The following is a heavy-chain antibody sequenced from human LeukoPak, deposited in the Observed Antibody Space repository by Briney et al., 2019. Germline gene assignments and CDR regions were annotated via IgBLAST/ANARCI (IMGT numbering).Heavy chain of an antibody. Sequence: PGRSLRLSCAASGFTFSSYGMHWVRQAPGKGLEWVAVIWYDGSNKYYADSVKGRLTISRDNSKNTLYLQMNSLRAEDTAVYYCARRTNTVAPVFDYWGQGTLVTVSS. CDR1: GFTFSSYG. CDR2: IWYDGSNK. D-gene: IGHD4-23*01. CDR3: ARRTNTVAPVFDY. V-gene: IGHV3-33*01. J-gene: IGHJ4*02.